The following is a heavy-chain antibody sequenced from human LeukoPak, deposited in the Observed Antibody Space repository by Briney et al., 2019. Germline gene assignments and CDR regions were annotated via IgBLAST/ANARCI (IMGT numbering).Heavy chain of an antibody. CDR1: GFTFSSYA. D-gene: IGHD1-26*01. V-gene: IGHV3-23*01. Sequence: PGGSLRLSCAASGFTFSSYAMSWVRQAPGKELEWVSAISGSGGSTYYADSVKGRFTISRDNSKNTLYLQMNSLRAEDTAVYYCAKDRGGSSYFDYWGQGTLVTVSS. J-gene: IGHJ4*02. CDR3: AKDRGGSSYFDY. CDR2: ISGSGGST.